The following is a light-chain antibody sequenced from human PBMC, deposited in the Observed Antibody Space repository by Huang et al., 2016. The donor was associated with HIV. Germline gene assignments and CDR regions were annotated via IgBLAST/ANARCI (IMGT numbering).Light chain of an antibody. CDR3: QQYDTFS. V-gene: IGKV3-20*01. J-gene: IGKJ2*01. CDR2: GAS. Sequence: EVVLTQSPGILSLSAGERASLSCRASRNLTNSQLAWYQQKVGQPPRLLVFGASTRVSGVPERVTGGVSGREFTLSSSGLETDDFATYYCQQYDTFSFGQGTRLE. CDR1: RNLTNSQ.